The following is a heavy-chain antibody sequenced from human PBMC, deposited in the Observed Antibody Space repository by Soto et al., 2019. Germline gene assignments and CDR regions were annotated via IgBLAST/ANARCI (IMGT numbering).Heavy chain of an antibody. J-gene: IGHJ6*02. CDR2: ISYDGSNK. V-gene: IGHV3-30*18. Sequence: PGGSLRLSCAASGFTFSSYGMHWVRQAPGKGLEWVAVISYDGSNKYYADSVKGRFTISRDNSKNTLYLQMNSLRAEDTAVYYCAKAELRYYYCYGMDVWGQGTTVTVSS. CDR3: AKAELRYYYCYGMDV. D-gene: IGHD1-7*01. CDR1: GFTFSSYG.